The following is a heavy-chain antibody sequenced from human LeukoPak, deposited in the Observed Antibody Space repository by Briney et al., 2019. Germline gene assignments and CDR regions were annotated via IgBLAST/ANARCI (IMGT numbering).Heavy chain of an antibody. CDR1: GYTFTSYG. Sequence: GASVKVSCKASGYTFTSYGISWVRQAPGQGLEWMGWISAYNGNTNYAQKLQGRVTMTTDTSTSTAYTELRSLRSDDTAVYYCARVVYEQWLGYWFDPWGQGTLVIVSS. D-gene: IGHD6-19*01. CDR2: ISAYNGNT. CDR3: ARVVYEQWLGYWFDP. J-gene: IGHJ5*02. V-gene: IGHV1-18*01.